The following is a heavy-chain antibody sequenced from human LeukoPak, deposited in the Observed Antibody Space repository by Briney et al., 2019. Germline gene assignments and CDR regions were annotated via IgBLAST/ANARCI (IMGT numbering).Heavy chain of an antibody. CDR1: GFTFTRYA. D-gene: IGHD4-17*01. V-gene: IGHV3-23*01. Sequence: GSLRLSCAASGFTFTRYAMTWVRQAPGKGLEWVSTISDTGGFTFYADSVKGRFTISRDNSKNRLYLQMNSLRADDTAVYYCANAPTGTYRFDYWGQGTLVTVSS. CDR2: ISDTGGFT. CDR3: ANAPTGTYRFDY. J-gene: IGHJ4*02.